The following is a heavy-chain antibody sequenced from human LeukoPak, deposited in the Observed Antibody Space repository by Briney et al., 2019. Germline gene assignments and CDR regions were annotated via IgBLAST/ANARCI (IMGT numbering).Heavy chain of an antibody. V-gene: IGHV4-59*01. J-gene: IGHJ6*02. Sequence: PSETLSLTCTVSGGSISSYYWSWIRQPPGKGLEWIGYIYYSGSTNYNPSLKSRVTISVDTSKNQSSLKLSSVTAADMAVYYCARGDGYYGSGSCPTYYYYGMDVWGQGTTVTVSS. CDR1: GGSISSYY. CDR3: ARGDGYYGSGSCPTYYYYGMDV. CDR2: IYYSGST. D-gene: IGHD3-10*01.